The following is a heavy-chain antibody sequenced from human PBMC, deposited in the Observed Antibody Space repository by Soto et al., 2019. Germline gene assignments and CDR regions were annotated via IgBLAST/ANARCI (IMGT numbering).Heavy chain of an antibody. CDR2: IYYSGST. Sequence: SETLSLTCTASGGSISSYYWSWIRQPPGKGLEWIGYIYYSGSTNYNPSLKSRVTISVDTSKNQFSLKLSSVTAADTAVYYCARDNRDRRDCSGGSCYSYNWFDPWGQGTLVTVSS. J-gene: IGHJ5*02. V-gene: IGHV4-59*01. D-gene: IGHD2-15*01. CDR1: GGSISSYY. CDR3: ARDNRDRRDCSGGSCYSYNWFDP.